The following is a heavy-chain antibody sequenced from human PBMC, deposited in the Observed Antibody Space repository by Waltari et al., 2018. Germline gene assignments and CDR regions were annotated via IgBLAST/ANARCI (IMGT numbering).Heavy chain of an antibody. V-gene: IGHV1-46*01. Sequence: QVQLVQSGAEVKKPGASVKISCKTSEYTFTSSYIHWVRQAPGQGLGWMGIINPSGGSTIAAQKCQGRFTMTRDTSTSTVYMELSSLRSEDTAVYYCALDTGALWMDVWGQGTTVTVSS. CDR1: EYTFTSSY. CDR3: ALDTGALWMDV. D-gene: IGHD2-21*01. CDR2: INPSGGST. J-gene: IGHJ6*02.